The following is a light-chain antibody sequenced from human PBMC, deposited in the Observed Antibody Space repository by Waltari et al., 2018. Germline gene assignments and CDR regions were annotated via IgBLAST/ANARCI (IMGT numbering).Light chain of an antibody. CDR2: DVS. Sequence: QSALTQPASVSGSPGQSVTISCTGASSDIGRYDIFSWYQQHPGNAPKLILCDVSKRPSGVSARFSGSKSGDTASLTISGLQFEDEADYYCCSYAGNYIWVFGGGTRLTVL. J-gene: IGLJ3*02. CDR3: CSYAGNYIWV. CDR1: SSDIGRYDI. V-gene: IGLV2-23*02.